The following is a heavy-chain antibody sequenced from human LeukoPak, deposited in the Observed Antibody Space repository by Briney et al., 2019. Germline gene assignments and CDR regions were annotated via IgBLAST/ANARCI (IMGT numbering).Heavy chain of an antibody. CDR1: GYTFTGYY. J-gene: IGHJ1*01. CDR3: ARDQSISSSWYWDFQH. Sequence: ASVKVSCKASGYTFTGYYMHWVRQAHGQGLEWMGWINPNSGGTNYAQKFQGRVTMTRDTSISTAYMELSRLRSDDTAVYYCARDQSISSSWYWDFQHWGQGTLVTVSS. V-gene: IGHV1-2*02. CDR2: INPNSGGT. D-gene: IGHD6-13*01.